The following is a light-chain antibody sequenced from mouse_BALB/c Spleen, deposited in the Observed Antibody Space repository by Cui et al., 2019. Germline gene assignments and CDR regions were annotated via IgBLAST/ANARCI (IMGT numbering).Light chain of an antibody. V-gene: IGKV4-80*01. CDR2: STS. J-gene: IGKJ1*01. CDR1: SSVSY. CDR3: HQWSSYPWT. Sequence: QIVLTQSPAIMSASLGEEITLTCSASSSVSYMHGYQQKSGTSPKLLIYSTSNLASGVPSRFSGSGSGTFYSLSSSSVEAEDAADYYCHQWSSYPWTFGGGTKLEIK.